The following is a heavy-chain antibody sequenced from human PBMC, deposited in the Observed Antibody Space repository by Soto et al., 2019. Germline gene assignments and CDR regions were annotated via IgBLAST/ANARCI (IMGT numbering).Heavy chain of an antibody. CDR2: IYPGDSDT. J-gene: IGHJ6*02. V-gene: IGHV5-51*01. CDR1: GESVTSYW. D-gene: IGHD3-3*01. CDR3: ARSSITIFGVVTDYYGMDV. Sequence: GASLKISGEGSGESVTSYWCGWVRQMPGKGLEWMGIIYPGDSDTRYSPSFQGQVTISADKSISTAYLQWSSLKASDTAMYYCARSSITIFGVVTDYYGMDVWGQGTTVTVSS.